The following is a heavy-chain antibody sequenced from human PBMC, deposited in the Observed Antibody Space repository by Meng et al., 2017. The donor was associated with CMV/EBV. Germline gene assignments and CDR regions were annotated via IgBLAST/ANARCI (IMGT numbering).Heavy chain of an antibody. V-gene: IGHV3-48*04. CDR2: ISSSSSTI. J-gene: IGHJ4*02. D-gene: IGHD3-16*01. Sequence: GRSLRLSCAASGFTFSSYSVNWVRQAPGKGLEWVSYISSSSSTIYYADSVKGRFTISRDNAKNSLYLQMNSLRAEDTAVYYCARDWGGTSFKHLPHNDYWGQGTLVTVSS. CDR3: ARDWGGTSFKHLPHNDY. CDR1: GFTFSSYS.